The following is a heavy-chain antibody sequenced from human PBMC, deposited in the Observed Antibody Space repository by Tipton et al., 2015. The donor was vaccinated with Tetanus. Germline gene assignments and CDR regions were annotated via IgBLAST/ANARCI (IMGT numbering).Heavy chain of an antibody. J-gene: IGHJ6*02. CDR1: GYTFTGYY. D-gene: IGHD3-22*01. CDR2: IDPNSGGT. CDR3: ARDRGDYIYYGMDV. Sequence: QVQLVQSGAEVKKPGASVKVSCKASGYTFTGYYIYWVRQAPGQGLEWMGWIDPNSGGTVYAQKVQGRATMTRDTSISTAYMELRSLRSDDTAVYYCARDRGDYIYYGMDVWGPGTTVTVS. V-gene: IGHV1-2*02.